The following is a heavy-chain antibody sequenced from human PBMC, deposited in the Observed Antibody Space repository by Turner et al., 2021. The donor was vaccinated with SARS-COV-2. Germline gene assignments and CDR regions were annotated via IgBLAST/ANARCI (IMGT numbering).Heavy chain of an antibody. V-gene: IGHV3-53*02. D-gene: IGHD3-22*01. CDR1: GFTVSSNY. CDR3: ASGVYDGIR. J-gene: IGHJ4*02. Sequence: VPLVETGGGLIQPGWSLRLSCAASGFTVSSNYMSWVRQAPGKGLEWVSIMYSGGSTYYADSVKGRFTISRDNSKNTMYLQMNSLRAEDTAVYYCASGVYDGIRWGQGTLVTVSS. CDR2: MYSGGST.